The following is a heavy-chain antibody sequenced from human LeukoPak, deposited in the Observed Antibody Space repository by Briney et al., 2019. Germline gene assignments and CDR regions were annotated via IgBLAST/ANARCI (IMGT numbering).Heavy chain of an antibody. CDR2: ISGSGGIT. CDR3: AKDLVGVRLYGMDV. J-gene: IGHJ6*02. D-gene: IGHD3-10*01. Sequence: VGSLRLSCAPSGFTLRSYAMSWVRQAPGKGLEWVSAISGSGGITYYADSVKGRFTISRDNSKNTLYLQMTSLRAEDTAVYYCAKDLVGVRLYGMDVWGQGPRVTVSS. CDR1: GFTLRSYA. V-gene: IGHV3-23*01.